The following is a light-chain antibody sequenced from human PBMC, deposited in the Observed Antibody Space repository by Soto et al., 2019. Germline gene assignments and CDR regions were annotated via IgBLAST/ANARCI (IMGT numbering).Light chain of an antibody. CDR3: QQYNDWPPSWT. Sequence: EIVMTQSPATLSVSPGERATLSCRASQSVGSNLAWYQQKPGQAPRLLIYDASTRATGLPARFSGSGSGTEFTLTISSLQSEDHAVYYCQQYNDWPPSWTFGQGTKVEIK. J-gene: IGKJ1*01. CDR1: QSVGSN. V-gene: IGKV3-15*01. CDR2: DAS.